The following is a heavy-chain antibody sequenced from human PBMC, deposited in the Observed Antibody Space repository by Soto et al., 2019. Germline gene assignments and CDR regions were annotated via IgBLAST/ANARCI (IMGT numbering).Heavy chain of an antibody. V-gene: IGHV4-59*01. CDR2: IYYSGST. CDR3: ARGGDFWSGYQNWFDP. Sequence: SETLSLTCAVYGGSFSGYYWSWIRQPPGKGLEWIGYIYYSGSTNYNPSLKSRVTISVDTSKNQFSLKLSSVTAADTAVYYCARGGDFWSGYQNWFDPWGQGTLVTVSS. J-gene: IGHJ5*02. CDR1: GGSFSGYY. D-gene: IGHD3-3*01.